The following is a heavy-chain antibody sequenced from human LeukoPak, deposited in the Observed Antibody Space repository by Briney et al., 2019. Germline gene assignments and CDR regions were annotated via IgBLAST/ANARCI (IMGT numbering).Heavy chain of an antibody. CDR3: VRVGVAVAGAGYYGMDV. CDR2: SHYTGST. CDR1: GGSISGYY. V-gene: IGHV4-59*01. Sequence: SETLSLTCTVSGGSISGYYWSWIRQPPGKGLEWIAYSHYTGSTNHNPSLKSRLTISVDTSKNQFSLKLSSVTAADTAVYYCVRVGVAVAGAGYYGMDVWGQGTTVIVSS. D-gene: IGHD6-19*01. J-gene: IGHJ6*02.